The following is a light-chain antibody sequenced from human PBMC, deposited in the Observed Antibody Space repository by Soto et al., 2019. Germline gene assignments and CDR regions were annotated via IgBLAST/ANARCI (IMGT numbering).Light chain of an antibody. CDR3: QQYNSYSWT. CDR1: QSISSW. Sequence: DIQMTQSPSTLSASVGDRVTITCRASQSISSWVAWYQQKPGKAPKLLIYDASSLESGVPSRFSGSGSGTEFTLTISSLQPDDFASYYCQQYNSYSWTVGQGTKVEIK. J-gene: IGKJ1*01. CDR2: DAS. V-gene: IGKV1-5*01.